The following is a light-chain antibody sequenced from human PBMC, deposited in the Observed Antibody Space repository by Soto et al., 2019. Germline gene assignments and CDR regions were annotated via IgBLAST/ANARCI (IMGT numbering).Light chain of an antibody. CDR3: QSYDNSLNGYV. CDR1: SSDVGSYNL. J-gene: IGLJ1*01. Sequence: QSALTQPASVSGSPGQSITISCTGTSSDVGSYNLVSWYQQHPGKAPKLLIYRDTHRPSGIPNRFSGSKSGTSASLAIFGLQPGDEADYYCQSYDNSLNGYVFGTGTKVTVL. V-gene: IGLV2-14*02. CDR2: RDT.